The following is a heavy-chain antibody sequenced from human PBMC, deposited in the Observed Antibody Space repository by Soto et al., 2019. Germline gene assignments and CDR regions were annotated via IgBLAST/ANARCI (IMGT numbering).Heavy chain of an antibody. J-gene: IGHJ4*02. V-gene: IGHV3-53*01. CDR3: AILSN. CDR2: IYSDGTT. Sequence: LRLSCAASGFTVSSNYMNWVRQAPGKGLEWLSIIYSDGTTYYADSVKGRFTISRDNFKNTLYLQMNNPRAEDTAVYYCAILSNWGQGTLVTVSS. D-gene: IGHD6-6*01. CDR1: GFTVSSNY.